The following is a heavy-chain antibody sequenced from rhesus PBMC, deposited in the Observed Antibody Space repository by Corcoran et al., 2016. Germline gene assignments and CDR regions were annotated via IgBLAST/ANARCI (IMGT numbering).Heavy chain of an antibody. CDR2: IYWNDSK. D-gene: IGHD5-24*01. CDR3: AREKWVQFDFDY. J-gene: IGHJ4*01. V-gene: IGHV2-95*01. CDR1: GFSISTTGTG. Sequence: QVTLKESGPALVKPTQTLTLTCTFSGFSISTTGTGVGWIRQPQGKALEWLASIYWNDSKYYSTSLKSRLTISNDTSKNQVVLTMPNMDPVDTATYYCAREKWVQFDFDYWGQGVLVTVSS.